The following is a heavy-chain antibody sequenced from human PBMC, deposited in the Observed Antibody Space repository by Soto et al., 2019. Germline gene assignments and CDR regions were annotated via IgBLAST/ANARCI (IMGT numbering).Heavy chain of an antibody. CDR3: GGWEPEDCRCGSCYSPFDC. V-gene: IGHV3-74*01. D-gene: IGHD2-15*01. J-gene: IGHJ4*02. CDR2: INSDGSST. Sequence: EVQLVESGGGLVQPGGSLRLSCAASGFTFSSYWMHWVRQAPGKGLVWVSRINSDGSSTSYADSVKGRFTISRDNAKKQLYLQQNSLRCEDAAVYYCGGWEPEDCRCGSCYSPFDCWGQGTLVTVSS. CDR1: GFTFSSYW.